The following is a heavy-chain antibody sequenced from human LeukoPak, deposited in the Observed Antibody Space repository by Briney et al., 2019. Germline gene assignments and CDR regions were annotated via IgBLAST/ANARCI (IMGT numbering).Heavy chain of an antibody. CDR3: AKDRPQILASRPGY. D-gene: IGHD6-6*01. J-gene: IGHJ4*02. CDR2: ISGWTTDT. V-gene: IGHV3-23*01. CDR1: GFTFSNYA. Sequence: TGGSLRLSCAASGFTFSNYAMSWVRQAPGKGLEWVSAISGWTTDTYYADSVRGRFTISRDNSNNTVYLQMHSLRAEDTAVYYCAKDRPQILASRPGYLGQGTLVTVSS.